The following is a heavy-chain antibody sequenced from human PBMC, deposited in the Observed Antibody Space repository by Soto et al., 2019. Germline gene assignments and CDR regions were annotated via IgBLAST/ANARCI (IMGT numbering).Heavy chain of an antibody. Sequence: EVQLVESGGGLVQPGGSLRLSCAASGFTFSSYEMNWVRQAPGKGLEWVSYISSSGSTIYYADSVKGRFTISRDNAKNSLYLQMNSLRAEDTAVYYCATQMGRSGWYYYYYGMDVWGQGTTVTVSS. D-gene: IGHD6-19*01. CDR1: GFTFSSYE. CDR2: ISSSGSTI. CDR3: ATQMGRSGWYYYYYGMDV. J-gene: IGHJ6*02. V-gene: IGHV3-48*03.